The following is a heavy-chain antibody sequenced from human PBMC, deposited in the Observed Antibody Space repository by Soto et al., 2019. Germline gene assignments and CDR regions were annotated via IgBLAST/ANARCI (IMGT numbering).Heavy chain of an antibody. CDR1: GYSFTNYW. Sequence: GESLKISCKGSGYSFTNYWISWARQMPGKGLEWMGRIDPSDSYTSYSPSFQGHVTISADKSISTAFLQWSRLKASDTAMYYCARLSQLVHDPWGQGTLVTVSS. D-gene: IGHD6-13*01. CDR2: IDPSDSYT. CDR3: ARLSQLVHDP. V-gene: IGHV5-10-1*01. J-gene: IGHJ5*02.